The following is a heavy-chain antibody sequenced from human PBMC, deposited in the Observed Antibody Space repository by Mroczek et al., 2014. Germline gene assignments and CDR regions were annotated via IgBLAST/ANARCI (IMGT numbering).Heavy chain of an antibody. V-gene: IGHV3-23*04. J-gene: IGHJ4*02. Sequence: VQLVQSGGGLVQPGGVPETLLCSSGFTFSSYAMSWVRQAPGKGLEWVSAISGSGGSTYYADSVKGRFTISRDNSKNTLYLQMNSLRAEDTAVYYCAKEPNYYDSSGYSYYFDYWGQGTLVTVSS. CDR1: GFTFSSYA. CDR3: AKEPNYYDSSGYSYYFDY. CDR2: ISGSGGST. D-gene: IGHD3-22*01.